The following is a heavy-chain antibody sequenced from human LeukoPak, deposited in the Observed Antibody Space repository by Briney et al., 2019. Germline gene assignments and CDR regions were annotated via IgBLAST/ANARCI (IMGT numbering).Heavy chain of an antibody. CDR1: GGSFSGYY. J-gene: IGHJ3*02. Sequence: SETLSLTCAVYGGSFSGYYWSWIRQPPGKGLKWIGELNHSGGTNYNPSLKSRVTISVDTSKNQFSLNLGSVTAADTAIYYCARHPRRSTWYLDAFDIWGQGTMVTVSS. V-gene: IGHV4-34*01. CDR3: ARHPRRSTWYLDAFDI. CDR2: LNHSGGT. D-gene: IGHD6-13*01.